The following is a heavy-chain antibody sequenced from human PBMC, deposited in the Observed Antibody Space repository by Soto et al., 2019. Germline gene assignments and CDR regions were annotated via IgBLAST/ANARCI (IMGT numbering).Heavy chain of an antibody. CDR1: GYTFINYG. Sequence: QVPLVQSGAEVKKPGASVKVSCKASGYTFINYGISWVGQAPGQGLKWRGWTSTYNGNTKYAQKVQGRVTMTTDTSTSTAYMELRSLRSDDTAVYYCARWLRNGMHVWGQGTTVAVSS. D-gene: IGHD3-22*01. CDR3: ARWLRNGMHV. J-gene: IGHJ6*02. CDR2: TSTYNGNT. V-gene: IGHV1-18*01.